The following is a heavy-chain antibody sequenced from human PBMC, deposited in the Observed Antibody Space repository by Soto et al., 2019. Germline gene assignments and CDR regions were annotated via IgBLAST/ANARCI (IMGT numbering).Heavy chain of an antibody. D-gene: IGHD3-22*01. CDR2: IYSGGST. CDR1: GFTVSSNY. CDR3: ARERAPDYYDRSGYNDACDI. J-gene: IGHJ3*02. V-gene: IGHV3-53*01. Sequence: GVSPRLSCAASGFTVSSNYMSWVRQAPGKGLEWVSVIYSGGSTYYADSVKGRFTISRDNSKNTLYLQMNSLRAEDTAVYYCARERAPDYYDRSGYNDACDIWGQGTMVTGSS.